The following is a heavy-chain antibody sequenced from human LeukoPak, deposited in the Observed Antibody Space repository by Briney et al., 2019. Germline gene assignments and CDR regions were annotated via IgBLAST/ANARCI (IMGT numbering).Heavy chain of an antibody. CDR1: GASLSGYY. J-gene: IGHJ3*02. Sequence: PSETLSLTCGVHGASLSGYYWGWIRQPPGKGLQWIGDISPSGSTNYNPSLKSRLTISGDTSANQFSLTLTSVSAADTAIYYCARSCGGGRCSQWAEAFDIWGQGTMVIVSS. CDR2: ISPSGST. CDR3: ARSCGGGRCSQWAEAFDI. V-gene: IGHV4-34*01. D-gene: IGHD2-21*01.